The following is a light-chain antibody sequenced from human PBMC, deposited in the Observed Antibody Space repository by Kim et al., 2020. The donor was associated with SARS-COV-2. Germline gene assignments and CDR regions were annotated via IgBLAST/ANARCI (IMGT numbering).Light chain of an antibody. CDR2: STS. Sequence: PGERPILSCTAGRRVSGTYLAWYQQKPGQAPRLLIYSTSNRAAGIATRFSGSGSGRDFSLTISRLEPEDFAVYYCQQYVTPPRTFGQGTKVDIK. V-gene: IGKV3-20*01. CDR1: RRVSGTY. J-gene: IGKJ1*01. CDR3: QQYVTPPRT.